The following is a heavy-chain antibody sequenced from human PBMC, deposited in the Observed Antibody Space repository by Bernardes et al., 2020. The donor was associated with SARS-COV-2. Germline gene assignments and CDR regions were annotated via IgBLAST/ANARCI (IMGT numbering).Heavy chain of an antibody. CDR2: IIPIIGTA. V-gene: IGHV1-69*06. Sequence: ERLSSRQGLEWMGGIIPIIGTATYAKQFQGRVTITADKSTSTAYMELSSLRSEDTAVYYCARVEGYYYDSSGYYYFDYWGQGTLVTVSS. J-gene: IGHJ4*02. CDR3: ARVEGYYYDSSGYYYFDY. D-gene: IGHD3-22*01.